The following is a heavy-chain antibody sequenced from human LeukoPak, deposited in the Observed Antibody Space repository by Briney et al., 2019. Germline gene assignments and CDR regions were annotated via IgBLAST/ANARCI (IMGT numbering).Heavy chain of an antibody. D-gene: IGHD1-14*01. J-gene: IGHJ6*02. CDR3: AQGGSEIYYFYHGMDV. V-gene: IGHV3-30*18. CDR2: ISYDGSNE. CDR1: GFTFSSYS. Sequence: PGGSLRLSCAASGFTFSSYSMNWVRQAPGKGLEWVTVISYDGSNEYYTDSVRGRFTISRDNSKNTVYLQMNSLRVEDTAVYYCAQGGSEIYYFYHGMDVWGRGTTVTVSS.